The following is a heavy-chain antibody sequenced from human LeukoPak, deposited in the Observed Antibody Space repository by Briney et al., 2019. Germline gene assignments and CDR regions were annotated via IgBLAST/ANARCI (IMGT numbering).Heavy chain of an antibody. CDR2: IWYDGSEK. D-gene: IGHD1-1*01. Sequence: GGSLRLSCAASGFTFSSYGMHWVRQAPGKGLEWVAVIWYDGSEKYYADSVKGRFTISRDNSKNTLYLQMDSLRAEHTAVYYCARYNSGTIDYWAQGNLVTVSS. CDR3: ARYNSGTIDY. V-gene: IGHV3-33*01. J-gene: IGHJ4*02. CDR1: GFTFSSYG.